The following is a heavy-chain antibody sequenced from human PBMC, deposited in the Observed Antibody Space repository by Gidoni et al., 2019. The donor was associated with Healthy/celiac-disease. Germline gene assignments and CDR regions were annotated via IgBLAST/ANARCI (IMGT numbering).Heavy chain of an antibody. CDR3: ALGWQWLAQAGYFDL. V-gene: IGHV4-34*01. J-gene: IGHJ2*01. D-gene: IGHD6-19*01. CDR2: INHSGST. CDR1: GGSFSGYY. Sequence: QVQLQQWGAGLLKPSETLSLTCAVYGGSFSGYYWSWIRQPPGKGLEWIGEINHSGSTNYNPSLKSRVTISVDTSKNQFSLKRSSVTAADSAVYYCALGWQWLAQAGYFDLWGRGTLVTVSS.